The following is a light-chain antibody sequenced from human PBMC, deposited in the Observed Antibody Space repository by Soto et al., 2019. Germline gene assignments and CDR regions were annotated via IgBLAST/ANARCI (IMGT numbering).Light chain of an antibody. J-gene: IGKJ1*01. V-gene: IGKV1-5*03. CDR1: QSISSW. CDR3: QQYNSYSWT. Sequence: DIQMTQSPSTLSASVGDRVTITCRASQSISSWLAWYQQKPGTAPKLLIYMASSLESGVPSRFSGSGSGTEFILTISSLQPDDFATYYCQQYNSYSWTFGQGTKVDIK. CDR2: MAS.